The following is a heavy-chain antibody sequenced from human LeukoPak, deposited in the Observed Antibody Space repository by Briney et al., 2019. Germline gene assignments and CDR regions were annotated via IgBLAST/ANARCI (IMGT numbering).Heavy chain of an antibody. CDR3: AKEDSSGYYVGMYYFDY. Sequence: PGRSLRLSCAASGFTFSSYAMSWVRQAPGKGLEWVSAISGSGGSTYYADSVKGRFTISRDNSKNTLYLQMNSLRAEDTAVYYCAKEDSSGYYVGMYYFDYWGQGTLVTVSS. J-gene: IGHJ4*02. CDR1: GFTFSSYA. D-gene: IGHD3-22*01. V-gene: IGHV3-23*01. CDR2: ISGSGGST.